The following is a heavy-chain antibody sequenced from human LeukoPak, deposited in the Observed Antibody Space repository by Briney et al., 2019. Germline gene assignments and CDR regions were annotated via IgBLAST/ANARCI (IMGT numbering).Heavy chain of an antibody. J-gene: IGHJ5*02. CDR3: ARLVTGTTVINSGWFDP. V-gene: IGHV3-33*01. CDR1: GFTFSSYG. CDR2: IWYDGSNT. Sequence: PGGSLRLSCAASGFTFSSYGIHWVRQAPGKGLEWVAVIWYDGSNTYYADSVKGRFSISRDNSKNTVYLQMNSLRAEDTAVYYCARLVTGTTVINSGWFDPWGQGTLVTVSS. D-gene: IGHD4-23*01.